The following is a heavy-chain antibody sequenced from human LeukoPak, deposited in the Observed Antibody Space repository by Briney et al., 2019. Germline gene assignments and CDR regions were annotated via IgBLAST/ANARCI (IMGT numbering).Heavy chain of an antibody. D-gene: IGHD3-16*01. Sequence: TGGSRRLSCAASGLTFSSYEMNWVRQAPGKGLEWLSYISNSGGTIYYAASVQGRFTISRDNARNLLYLQMNSLRVEDTAVYYCVRDNWDAYFAYWGQGDLVTVSS. CDR1: GLTFSSYE. V-gene: IGHV3-48*03. CDR3: VRDNWDAYFAY. CDR2: ISNSGGTI. J-gene: IGHJ4*02.